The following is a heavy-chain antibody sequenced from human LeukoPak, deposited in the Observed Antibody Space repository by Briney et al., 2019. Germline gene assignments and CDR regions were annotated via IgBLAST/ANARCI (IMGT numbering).Heavy chain of an antibody. Sequence: ASVKVSCKASGYTFTGYYMHWVRQAPGQGLEWMGWINPNSGGTNYAQKFQGWVTMTGDTSISTAYMELSRLRSDDTAVYYCARGSVRGVIITPPFDYWGQGTLVTVSS. J-gene: IGHJ4*02. CDR2: INPNSGGT. CDR3: ARGSVRGVIITPPFDY. CDR1: GYTFTGYY. V-gene: IGHV1-2*04. D-gene: IGHD3-10*01.